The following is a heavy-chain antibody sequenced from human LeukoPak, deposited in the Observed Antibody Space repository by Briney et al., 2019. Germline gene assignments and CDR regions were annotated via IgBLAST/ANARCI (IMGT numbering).Heavy chain of an antibody. CDR1: GYSFTNYW. Sequence: GESLKISCKASGYSFTNYWIGWVRQMPGKGLEWMGIIYPGDSDTRYSPSLQGQATISADKSISTAYLQRSSLQASDTAMYYCATYAGSSSKYFQDWGQGTLVTVSS. J-gene: IGHJ1*01. V-gene: IGHV5-51*01. D-gene: IGHD3-10*01. CDR2: IYPGDSDT. CDR3: ATYAGSSSKYFQD.